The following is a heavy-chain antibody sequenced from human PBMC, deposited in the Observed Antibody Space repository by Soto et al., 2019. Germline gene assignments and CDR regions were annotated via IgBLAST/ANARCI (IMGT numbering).Heavy chain of an antibody. J-gene: IGHJ4*02. CDR2: IYYSGST. V-gene: IGHV4-59*01. Sequence: PSETLSLTCTGSGGSISSYYWSWIRQPPGKGLEWIGYIYYSGSTNYNPSLKSRVTISVDTSKNQFSLKLSSVTAADTAVYYCARGKYSSGYPSFDYWGQGTLVTVPQ. D-gene: IGHD6-19*01. CDR3: ARGKYSSGYPSFDY. CDR1: GGSISSYY.